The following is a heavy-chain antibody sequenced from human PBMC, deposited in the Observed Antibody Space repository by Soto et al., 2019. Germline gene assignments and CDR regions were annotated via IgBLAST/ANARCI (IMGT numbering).Heavy chain of an antibody. J-gene: IGHJ4*02. D-gene: IGHD5-12*01. Sequence: EVQLLESGGGLIQPGGSLRLSCAASGFTFSSYAMSWVRQAPGKGLEWVSGISGSGGSTYYADSVKGRFTISRDNSKNMLYLQMNSLRVEDTAVYYCTRHARDGYNTGIDYWGQGTLVTVSS. CDR2: ISGSGGST. CDR1: GFTFSSYA. CDR3: TRHARDGYNTGIDY. V-gene: IGHV3-23*01.